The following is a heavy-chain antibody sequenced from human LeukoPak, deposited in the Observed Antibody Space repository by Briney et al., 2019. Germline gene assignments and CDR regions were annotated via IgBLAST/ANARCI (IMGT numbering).Heavy chain of an antibody. CDR2: ISGSGGST. V-gene: IGHV3-23*01. D-gene: IGHD2-2*01. J-gene: IGHJ4*02. CDR1: GFTFSSYA. Sequence: PGGSLRLSCAASGFTFSSYAMSWVRQAPGKGLEWVSAISGSGGSTYYADSVKGRFTISRDNSKNTLYLQMNSLRAEDTAVYYCAKDNGGIVVVPAGGPYDYWGQGTLVTVSS. CDR3: AKDNGGIVVVPAGGPYDY.